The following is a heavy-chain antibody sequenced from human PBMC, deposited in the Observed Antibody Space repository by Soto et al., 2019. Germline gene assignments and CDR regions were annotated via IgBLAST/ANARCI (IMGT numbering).Heavy chain of an antibody. D-gene: IGHD3-10*01. CDR3: AKDGAFYYGFWYFDL. Sequence: VQLVESGGGVVQPGRSLRLSCAASGFTFNRYTMHWVRQAPGKGLEWVAVTSYDGSTKYYADSVKGRFTISRDNDKNTLFLQMNSLRAEDTAVYYCAKDGAFYYGFWYFDLWGRGPLVTVSS. V-gene: IGHV3-30-3*01. J-gene: IGHJ2*01. CDR1: GFTFNRYT. CDR2: TSYDGSTK.